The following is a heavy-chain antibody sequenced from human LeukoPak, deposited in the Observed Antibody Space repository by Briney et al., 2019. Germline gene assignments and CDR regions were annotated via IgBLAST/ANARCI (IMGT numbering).Heavy chain of an antibody. V-gene: IGHV3-7*01. J-gene: IGHJ4*02. CDR1: GFTFSHFW. CDR3: AREDGYCSGGNCYSYFDS. D-gene: IGHD2-15*01. CDR2: IKKTGSET. Sequence: PGGSLRLSCAASGFTFSHFWMSWVRQAPGKGLGWVAYIKKTGSETYYVDSVKGRFTITRDNTRSSLFLQMYSLRAEDTAVYFCAREDGYCSGGNCYSYFDSWGQGTLVTVSS.